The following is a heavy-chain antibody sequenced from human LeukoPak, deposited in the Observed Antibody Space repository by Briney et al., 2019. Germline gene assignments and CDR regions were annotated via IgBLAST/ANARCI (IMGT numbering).Heavy chain of an antibody. CDR2: IYSGGRI. Sequence: PGGSLRISCAASRFTLSHKYMNWVRQAPGKGLEWVSVIYSGGRIYYADSVKGRFTISRDNSKNTLYLQMNSLRAEDTAVYYCGGYSPYLDYWGQGTLVTVSS. CDR1: RFTLSHKY. D-gene: IGHD2-21*01. CDR3: GGYSPYLDY. V-gene: IGHV3-66*01. J-gene: IGHJ4*02.